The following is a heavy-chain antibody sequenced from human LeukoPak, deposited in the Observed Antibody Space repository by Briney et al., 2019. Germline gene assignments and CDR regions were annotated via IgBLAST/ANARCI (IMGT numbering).Heavy chain of an antibody. CDR2: IYYSGST. J-gene: IGHJ4*02. CDR3: ARGSVGIAAAGTRTFDY. D-gene: IGHD6-13*01. V-gene: IGHV4-59*01. Sequence: SETLSLTCTVSGGSISSYYWSWIRQPPGKGLEWIGYIYYSGSTNYNPSLKSRVTISVDTSKNQFSLKLSSVTAADTAVYYCARGSVGIAAAGTRTFDYWGQGTLVTVSS. CDR1: GGSISSYY.